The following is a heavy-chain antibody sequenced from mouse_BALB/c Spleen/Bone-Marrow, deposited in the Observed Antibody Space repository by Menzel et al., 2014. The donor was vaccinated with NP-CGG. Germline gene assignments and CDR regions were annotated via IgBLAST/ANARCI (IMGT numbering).Heavy chain of an antibody. D-gene: IGHD2-3*01. V-gene: IGHV1-22*01. J-gene: IGHJ2*01. Sequence: VQLKDSGTELVKPGASVKISCKTSGYTFTDYTLHWVKQSHGKSLEWIGGVNPNIGGTSYNQKFKGKASLTVNKSSTTAYMELRSLTSEDSAVYYCARGRWYYWGQGTTLTVSS. CDR2: VNPNIGGT. CDR1: GYTFTDYT. CDR3: ARGRWYY.